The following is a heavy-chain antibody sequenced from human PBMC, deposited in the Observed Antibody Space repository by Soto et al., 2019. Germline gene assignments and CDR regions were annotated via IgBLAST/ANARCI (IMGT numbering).Heavy chain of an antibody. D-gene: IGHD3-10*01. CDR1: GGSFSDYY. CDR2: INHSGST. J-gene: IGHJ2*01. CDR3: AREVPSRYFYL. V-gene: IGHV4-34*01. Sequence: QVRLQQWGAGLLKPSETLPLTCAVYGGSFSDYYWSWIRQPPGKGLEWIGEINHSGSTNYNPSLKSRVTISVDTSKNQFSLKLNPVAAADTAVYYCAREVPSRYFYLWGRGTPVTGSS.